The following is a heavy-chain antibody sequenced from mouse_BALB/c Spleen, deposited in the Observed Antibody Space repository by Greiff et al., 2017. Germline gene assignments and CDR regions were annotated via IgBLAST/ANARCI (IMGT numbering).Heavy chain of an antibody. CDR1: GDSITSGY. Sequence: EVHLVESGPSLVKPSQTLSLTCSVTGDSITSGYWNWIRKFPGNKLEYMGYISYSGSTYYNPSLKSRISITRDTSKNQYYLQLNSVTTEDTATYYCAKRGGITTAFDYWGQGTTLTVSS. CDR2: ISYSGST. CDR3: AKRGGITTAFDY. V-gene: IGHV3-8*02. J-gene: IGHJ2*01. D-gene: IGHD1-1*01.